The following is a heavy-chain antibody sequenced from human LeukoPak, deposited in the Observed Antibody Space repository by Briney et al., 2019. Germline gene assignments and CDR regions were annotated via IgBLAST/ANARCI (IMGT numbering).Heavy chain of an antibody. CDR3: ARHGPDYYYYYYMDV. D-gene: IGHD3/OR15-3a*01. CDR1: SGSISSYY. V-gene: IGHV4-4*09. CDR2: IYTSGST. J-gene: IGHJ6*03. Sequence: PSETLSLTCTVSSGSISSYYWSWIRQPPGKGLEWIGYIYTSGSTNYNPSLKSRVTISVDTSKNQFSLKLSSVTAADTAVYYCARHGPDYYYYYYMDVWGKGTTVTVSS.